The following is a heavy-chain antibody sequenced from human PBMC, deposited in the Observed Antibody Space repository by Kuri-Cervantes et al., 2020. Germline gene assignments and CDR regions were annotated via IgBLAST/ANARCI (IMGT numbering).Heavy chain of an antibody. CDR3: ARGEVVTATAY. Sequence: ETLSLTCASSGFTFSSYSMNWVRQAPGKGLEWVSSIGSSSSHIYYADSVKGRFTISRDNAKNSLYLQMNSLRAEDTAVYYCARGEVVTATAYWGQGTLVTVSS. J-gene: IGHJ4*02. V-gene: IGHV3-21*01. CDR2: IGSSSSHI. D-gene: IGHD2-21*02. CDR1: GFTFSSYS.